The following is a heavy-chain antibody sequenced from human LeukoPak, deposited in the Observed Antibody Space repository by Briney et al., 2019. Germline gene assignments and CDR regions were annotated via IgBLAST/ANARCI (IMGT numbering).Heavy chain of an antibody. V-gene: IGHV1-46*03. D-gene: IGHD2-2*01. J-gene: IGHJ5*02. CDR2: INPSGGST. Sequence: GASVKVSCKASGYTFTSYYMHWVRQAPGRGLEWMGIINPSGGSTSYAQKFQGRVTMTRDTSTSTVYMELSSLRSEDTAVYYCAIVVPAGRPTGWFDPWGQGTLVTVSS. CDR1: GYTFTSYY. CDR3: AIVVPAGRPTGWFDP.